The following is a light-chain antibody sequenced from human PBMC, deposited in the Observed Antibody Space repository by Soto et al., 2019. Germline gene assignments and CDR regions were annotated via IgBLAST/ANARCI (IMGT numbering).Light chain of an antibody. J-gene: IGKJ5*01. CDR3: QQADTFPVT. Sequence: DIQMTQTPSTLSASVRDRITITSRASQSISSWLAWYQQKPGKAPNLLIYKASTLASGVPSRFSGSGFGTDFTLTIIRFQPEDSAIYYFQQADTFPVTFGEGTRLEIK. CDR2: KAS. CDR1: QSISSW. V-gene: IGKV1-5*03.